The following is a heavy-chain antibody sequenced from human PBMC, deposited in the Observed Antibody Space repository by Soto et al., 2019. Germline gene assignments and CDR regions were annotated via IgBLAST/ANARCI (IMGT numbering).Heavy chain of an antibody. CDR3: AKDTSNTVSHVDY. CDR1: GFTFSSYA. D-gene: IGHD4-4*01. J-gene: IGHJ4*02. V-gene: IGHV3-23*01. Sequence: GGSLILSCTGSGFTFSSYAMSWVRQAPGKGLEWVSTISGSGGSTYYADSVKGRFTISRDNSKNTLYLQMNNLRAEDTAVYYCAKDTSNTVSHVDYWGQGTLVTVSS. CDR2: ISGSGGST.